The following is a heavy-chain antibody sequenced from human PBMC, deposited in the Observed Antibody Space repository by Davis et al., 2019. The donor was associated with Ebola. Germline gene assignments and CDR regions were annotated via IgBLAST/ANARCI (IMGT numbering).Heavy chain of an antibody. D-gene: IGHD4-11*01. CDR1: GYTFRIHA. J-gene: IGHJ4*02. CDR2: LSGSGGLS. V-gene: IGHV3-23*01. CDR3: TIGSLHYTNPRGIES. Sequence: GESLKISCAASGYTFRIHAMTWVRQAPGKGLEWVSALSGSGGLSYYADSVKGRFTISRDNSKNTLYLQMNSLRVEDTGLYYCTIGSLHYTNPRGIESWGQGTLVTVSS.